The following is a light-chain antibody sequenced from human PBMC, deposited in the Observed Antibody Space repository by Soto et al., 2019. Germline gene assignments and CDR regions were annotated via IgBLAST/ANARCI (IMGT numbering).Light chain of an antibody. CDR1: QSVSSSY. CDR2: GAS. V-gene: IGKV3-20*01. CDR3: QQYGSSPT. J-gene: IGKJ1*01. Sequence: EIVLTQSPGTLSLSPGERATLSCRASQSVSSSYLAWYQQKPGQAPRLLTYGASSRATGIPDRFSGSGSGTDFTITISRLEPEDFAVYYCQQYGSSPTFGQGTKVEIK.